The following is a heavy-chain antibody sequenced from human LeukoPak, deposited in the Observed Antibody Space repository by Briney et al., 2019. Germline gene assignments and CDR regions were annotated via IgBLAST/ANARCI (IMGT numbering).Heavy chain of an antibody. CDR1: GYTFTNYY. CDR3: ARGSSETYITWFDY. Sequence: ASVKVSCKASGYTFTNYYIHWVRQAPGQGLGWMGLINPSGGTTSYAQNFQGRVTMTRDTSTSTVYMELSSLRSEDTAMYYCARGSSETYITWFDYWGQGTLVTVSS. CDR2: INPSGGTT. D-gene: IGHD1-26*01. V-gene: IGHV1-46*01. J-gene: IGHJ5*01.